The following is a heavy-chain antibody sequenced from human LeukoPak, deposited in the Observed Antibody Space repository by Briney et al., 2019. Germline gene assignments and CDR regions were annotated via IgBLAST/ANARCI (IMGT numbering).Heavy chain of an antibody. CDR3: ATTMVRGAFDAFDI. J-gene: IGHJ3*02. D-gene: IGHD3-10*01. Sequence: SETLSLTCTVSGGSISSYYWSWIRQPPGKGLEWIGYTYTSGGTNYNPSLKSRVTISVDTSKNQFSLKLSSVTAADTAVYYCATTMVRGAFDAFDIWGQGTMVTVSS. CDR2: TYTSGGT. CDR1: GGSISSYY. V-gene: IGHV4-4*09.